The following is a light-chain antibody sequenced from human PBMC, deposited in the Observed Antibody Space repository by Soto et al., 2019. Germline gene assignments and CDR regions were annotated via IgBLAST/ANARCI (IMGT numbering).Light chain of an antibody. CDR2: AAS. CDR3: QQSYSTPWT. Sequence: DLQMTQSPSSLSASVGDRVTITCRASQSISSYLNGYQQKQGKAPKLLIYAASSLQSGVPSRFSGSGSGTDFTLTISSLQPEDFATYYCQQSYSTPWTFGQGTKVEIK. J-gene: IGKJ1*01. V-gene: IGKV1-39*01. CDR1: QSISSY.